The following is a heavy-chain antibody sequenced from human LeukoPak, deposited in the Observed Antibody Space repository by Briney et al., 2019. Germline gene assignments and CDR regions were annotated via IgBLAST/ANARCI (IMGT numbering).Heavy chain of an antibody. J-gene: IGHJ4*02. D-gene: IGHD1-26*01. CDR2: ISSSGGST. CDR3: AKDSNSGNYFASYYLDY. CDR1: GFTFNNYA. Sequence: PGGSLRLSCAASGFTFNNYAMSWVRQAPGKGLEWVSAISSSGGSTYYADSVKGRFTISRDNSRNTLSLQMNSLRAEDTAVYYCAKDSNSGNYFASYYLDYWGQRTVVTFSS. V-gene: IGHV3-23*01.